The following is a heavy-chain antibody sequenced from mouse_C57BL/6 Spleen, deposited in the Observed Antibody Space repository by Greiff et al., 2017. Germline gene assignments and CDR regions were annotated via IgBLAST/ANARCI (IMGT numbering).Heavy chain of an antibody. CDR1: GYTFTSYW. CDR2: IGPNSGGT. J-gene: IGHJ2*01. Sequence: QVHVKQPGAELVKPAASVKLSCKASGYTFTSYWMHWVEQRPGRGLEWIGRIGPNSGGTKYNEKFKSKATLTVDKPSSTAYMQLSSLTSEDSAVYYCARARTVYGSSVFDDWGQGTTLTVSS. CDR3: ARARTVYGSSVFDD. D-gene: IGHD1-1*01. V-gene: IGHV1-72*01.